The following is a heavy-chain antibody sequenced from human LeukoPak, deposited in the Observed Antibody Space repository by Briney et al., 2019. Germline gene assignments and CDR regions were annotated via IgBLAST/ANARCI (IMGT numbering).Heavy chain of an antibody. D-gene: IGHD6-19*01. Sequence: SETLSLTCTVSGGSISSSSYYWGWIRQPPGKGLEWIGHIYTSGSTNYNPSLKSRVTMSLDTSKNQFSLKLNSVTAADTAVYYCARVDSSGWHYFDDWGQGTLVTVSS. V-gene: IGHV4-61*05. CDR1: GGSISSSSYY. CDR2: IYTSGST. J-gene: IGHJ4*02. CDR3: ARVDSSGWHYFDD.